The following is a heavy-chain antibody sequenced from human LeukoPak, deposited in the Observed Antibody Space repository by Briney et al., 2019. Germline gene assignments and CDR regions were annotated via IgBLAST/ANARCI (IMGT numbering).Heavy chain of an antibody. CDR1: GGSISSYY. V-gene: IGHV4-59*01. CDR2: IYYSGSA. J-gene: IGHJ6*02. CDR3: ARAYYDSSSVKAGSYYYGMDV. Sequence: SVTLSRTCTVSGGSISSYYWSWIRQPPGKGLEWSGYIYYSGSANYNPSLKSRATISVDTSKNQFSLKLSSVTAADTAVYYCARAYYDSSSVKAGSYYYGMDVWGQGTTVTVSS. D-gene: IGHD3-22*01.